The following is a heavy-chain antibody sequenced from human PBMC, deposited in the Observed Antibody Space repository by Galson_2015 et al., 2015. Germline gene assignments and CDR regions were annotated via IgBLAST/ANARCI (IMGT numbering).Heavy chain of an antibody. Sequence: SVKVSCKVSGYTLTDLSMHWVRQAPGKGLEWMGGFDPEDGETIYAQKFQGRVTMTEDTSTDTAYMELSSLRSEDTAVYYCATYNAKGSGRLPECGMDVWGQGTTVTVSS. CDR2: FDPEDGET. J-gene: IGHJ6*02. CDR3: ATYNAKGSGRLPECGMDV. CDR1: GYTLTDLS. D-gene: IGHD3-10*01. V-gene: IGHV1-24*01.